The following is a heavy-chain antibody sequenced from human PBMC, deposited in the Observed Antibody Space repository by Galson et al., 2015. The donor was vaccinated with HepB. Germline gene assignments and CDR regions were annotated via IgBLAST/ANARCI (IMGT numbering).Heavy chain of an antibody. CDR2: ISSDGSGT. D-gene: IGHD2-8*01. CDR1: GFTFSSYW. V-gene: IGHV3-74*01. J-gene: IGHJ5*02. CDR3: VRDLGVTNWFDP. Sequence: SLRLSCAASGFTFSSYWMHWVRQAPGKGLVWVSRISSDGSGTIYADSVKGRFTISRDNAKNTVYLQMSSLRADDTAVYYCVRDLGVTNWFDPWGQGTLVTVSS.